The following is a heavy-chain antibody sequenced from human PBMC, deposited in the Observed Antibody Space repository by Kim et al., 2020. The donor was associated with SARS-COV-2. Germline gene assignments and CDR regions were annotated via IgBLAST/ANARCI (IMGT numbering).Heavy chain of an antibody. D-gene: IGHD4-17*01. J-gene: IGHJ6*02. V-gene: IGHV4-59*01. CDR3: ARVYLLDYGDYRNYYYAMDV. Sequence: SETLSLTCTVSGGSISSYYWSWIRQSPGKGLEWIGNIYYSGSTNYNPSLKSRVTISVDTSNHFSLKMRSVTAADTAVYYCARVYLLDYGDYRNYYYAMDVWGQGTTVTVSS. CDR1: GGSISSYY. CDR2: IYYSGST.